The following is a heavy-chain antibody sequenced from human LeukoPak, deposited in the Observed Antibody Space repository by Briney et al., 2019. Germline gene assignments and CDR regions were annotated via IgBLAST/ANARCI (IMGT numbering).Heavy chain of an antibody. J-gene: IGHJ4*02. Sequence: PGGSLRLSCAASGFTVSSNYMSWVRQAPGKGLEWVSVIYSGGSTYYADSVKGRFTISRDNSKNTLYLQMNSLKTEDTAVYYCTTETPYLMSLGSYDYWGQGTLVTVSS. CDR3: TTETPYLMSLGSYDY. CDR2: IYSGGST. V-gene: IGHV3-53*01. CDR1: GFTVSSNY. D-gene: IGHD2-8*01.